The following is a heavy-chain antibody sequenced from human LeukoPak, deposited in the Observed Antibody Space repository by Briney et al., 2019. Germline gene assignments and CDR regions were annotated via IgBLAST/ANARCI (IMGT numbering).Heavy chain of an antibody. Sequence: SETLSLTCTVSGASISSSYWSWIRQPPGKGLEWIGYISNHGSANYNPSLNSPVTISVGTSQNQFFLELSSVTAADTAVYYCARDRLQLQSWGQGTLVTVSS. D-gene: IGHD5-24*01. CDR1: GASISSSY. V-gene: IGHV4-59*01. CDR2: ISNHGSA. CDR3: ARDRLQLQS. J-gene: IGHJ5*02.